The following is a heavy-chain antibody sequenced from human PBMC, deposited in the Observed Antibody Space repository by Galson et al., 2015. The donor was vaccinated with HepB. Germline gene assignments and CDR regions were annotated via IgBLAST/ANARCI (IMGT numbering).Heavy chain of an antibody. CDR3: AKGATGQNIFDH. CDR1: GFTFSSYN. CDR2: LRGRGDTI. Sequence: SLRLSCAASGFTFSSYNMNWVRQAPGKGLEWVSGLRGRGDTIEYADSVKGRFTVSRDNSKNTLYLQMDSLRVEDTATYYYAKGATGQNIFDHWGQGTLVTVSS. D-gene: IGHD2/OR15-2a*01. V-gene: IGHV3-23*01. J-gene: IGHJ4*02.